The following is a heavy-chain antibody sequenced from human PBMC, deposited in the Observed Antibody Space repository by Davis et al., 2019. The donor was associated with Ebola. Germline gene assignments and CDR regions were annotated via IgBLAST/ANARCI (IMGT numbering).Heavy chain of an antibody. CDR1: GGSISSSNW. CDR2: IYHSGST. J-gene: IGHJ4*02. Sequence: MPSETLSLTCAVSGGSISSSNWWSWVRPPPGKGLEWIGEIYHSGSTNYNPSLKSRVTISVDTSKNQFPLKLSYVTAADTAVYYCARETYLDDWGQGTLVTVSS. CDR3: ARETYLDD. V-gene: IGHV4-4*02.